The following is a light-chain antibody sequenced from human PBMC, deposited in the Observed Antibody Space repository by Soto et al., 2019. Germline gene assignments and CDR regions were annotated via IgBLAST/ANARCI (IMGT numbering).Light chain of an antibody. Sequence: DIQLTQSPSTLSASVRDSDSITCRASQSISNWLAWYQQKPGQAPRLLIYDASSMESGIPARFSGSGSGTEFTLTISSLQSEDFATYSCHHYNIFSRTFGQGTKVDIK. V-gene: IGKV1-5*01. CDR2: DAS. CDR3: HHYNIFSRT. CDR1: QSISNW. J-gene: IGKJ1*01.